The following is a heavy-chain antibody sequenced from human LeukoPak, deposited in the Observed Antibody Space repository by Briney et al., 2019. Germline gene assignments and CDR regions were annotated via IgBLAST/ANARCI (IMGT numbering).Heavy chain of an antibody. CDR2: IGSSGFTI. V-gene: IGHV3-48*03. D-gene: IGHD3-10*01. CDR3: ARHGNHYGSGSYPYYFDY. J-gene: IGHJ4*02. Sequence: PGGSLRLSCAASGFTFSSYEMNWVRQAPGKGLEWVSYIGSSGFTIYYADSVTGRFTTSRDNAKNSLYLQMNSLRAEDTAVYYYARHGNHYGSGSYPYYFDYWGQGTLVTVSS. CDR1: GFTFSSYE.